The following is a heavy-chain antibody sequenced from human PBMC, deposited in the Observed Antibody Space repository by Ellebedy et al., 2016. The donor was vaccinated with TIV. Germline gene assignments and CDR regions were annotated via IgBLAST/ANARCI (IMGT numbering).Heavy chain of an antibody. CDR3: ARALRVGFGELLSFYHGMDV. Sequence: GESLKISCATSGFNLGSFWMSWVRQAPGKGLEWVANVKEDGNEQYYVDSVKGRFTISRDNAKNSLYLQMNSLSAEDTAVYYCARALRVGFGELLSFYHGMDVWGQGTTVTVSS. J-gene: IGHJ6*02. D-gene: IGHD3-10*01. V-gene: IGHV3-7*01. CDR1: GFNLGSFW. CDR2: VKEDGNEQ.